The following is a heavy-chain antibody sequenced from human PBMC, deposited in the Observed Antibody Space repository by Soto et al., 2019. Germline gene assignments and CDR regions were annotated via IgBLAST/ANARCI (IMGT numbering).Heavy chain of an antibody. CDR2: IHHTGTT. CDR1: GYLISSGYY. V-gene: IGHV4-38-2*01. J-gene: IGHJ4*02. CDR3: SGSRGHLPGGF. D-gene: IGHD3-10*01. Sequence: SETLSLTCGVSGYLISSGYYWGWIRQPPGKGLEWIGIIHHTGTTYYNPSLKSQVTISVDTSNNQFSLKLTSVTAADTAVYFCSGSRGHLPGGFWGQGTQGTVSS.